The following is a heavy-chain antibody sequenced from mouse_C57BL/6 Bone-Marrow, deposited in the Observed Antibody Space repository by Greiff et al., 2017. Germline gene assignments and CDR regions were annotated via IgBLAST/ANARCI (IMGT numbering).Heavy chain of an antibody. CDR1: EYEFPSHD. CDR2: INSDGGST. J-gene: IGHJ2*01. V-gene: IGHV5-2*01. Sequence: EVMLVESGGGLVQPGESLKLSCESNEYEFPSHDMSWVRKTPEKRLELVAAINSDGGSTYYPDTMERRFIISRDNTKKTRYLQISRLRSEDAALYYCARQKVYYFDYWGQGTTLTVSS. CDR3: ARQKVYYFDY.